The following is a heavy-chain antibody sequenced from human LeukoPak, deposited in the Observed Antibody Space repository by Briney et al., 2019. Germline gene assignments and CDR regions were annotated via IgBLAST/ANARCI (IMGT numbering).Heavy chain of an antibody. D-gene: IGHD3-10*01. CDR2: ISGSGGST. J-gene: IGHJ5*02. V-gene: IGHV3-23*01. CDR1: GFTFITYA. Sequence: QTGGSLRLSCAASGFTFITYAMSWVRQAPGKGLEWVSAISGSGGSTYYADSVKGRFTISRDNSKNTLYLQMNSLRAEDTAVYYCAKDLGITMVRGVLAAWGQGTLVTVSS. CDR3: AKDLGITMVRGVLAA.